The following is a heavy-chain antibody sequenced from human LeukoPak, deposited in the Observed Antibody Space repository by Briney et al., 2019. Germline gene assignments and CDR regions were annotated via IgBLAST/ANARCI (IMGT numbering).Heavy chain of an antibody. Sequence: SETLSLTCTVPGGSISSSSYYWGWIRQPPGKGLEWIGSIYYSGSTYYNPSLKSRVTISVDTSKNQFFLKLSSVTAADTAVYFCARHGNAFLFYYFDYWGQGALVTVSS. CDR1: GGSISSSSYY. V-gene: IGHV4-39*01. D-gene: IGHD3-3*02. CDR2: IYYSGST. J-gene: IGHJ4*02. CDR3: ARHGNAFLFYYFDY.